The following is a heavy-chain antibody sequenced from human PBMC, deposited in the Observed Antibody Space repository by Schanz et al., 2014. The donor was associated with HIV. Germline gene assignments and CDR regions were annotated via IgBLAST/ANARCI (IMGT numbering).Heavy chain of an antibody. Sequence: EVQLVESGGGLIQPGGSLRLSCAASGFTVSSSHMSWVRQAPGKGLEWVSSISRTGGSTYYADSVKGRFTISRDNSKNTLYLQMNSLRAEDTAVYYCAKEAVTTFFDYWGQGTLVTVSS. CDR2: SRTGGST. J-gene: IGHJ4*02. V-gene: IGHV3-53*01. CDR1: GFTVSSSH. D-gene: IGHD4-4*01. CDR3: AKEAVTTFFDY.